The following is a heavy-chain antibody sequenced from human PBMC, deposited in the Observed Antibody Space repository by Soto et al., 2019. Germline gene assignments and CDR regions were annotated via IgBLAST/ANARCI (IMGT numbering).Heavy chain of an antibody. CDR2: IYYSGST. V-gene: IGHV4-59*04. J-gene: IGHJ4*02. D-gene: IGHD2-15*01. Sequence: SETLSLTCTVSGGSISSYYWSWIRQPPGKGLEWIGYIYYSGSTYYNPSLKSRLTISVDTFTNQFSLRLNSVTAADTAVYYCARPRDATGYFDYWGQGTLVTVSS. CDR1: GGSISSYY. CDR3: ARPRDATGYFDY.